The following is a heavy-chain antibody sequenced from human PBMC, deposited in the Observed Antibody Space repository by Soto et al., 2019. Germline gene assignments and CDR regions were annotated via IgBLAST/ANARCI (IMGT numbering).Heavy chain of an antibody. J-gene: IGHJ5*02. V-gene: IGHV4-39*07. CDR2: IYYSGST. CDR3: ARDGHYYDSSGYYHNWFDP. CDR1: GGSISGSSYF. D-gene: IGHD3-22*01. Sequence: SETLSLTCSVSGGSISGSSYFWGWIRQPPGKGLEWIGSIYYSGSTNYNPSLKSRVTISVDTSKNQFSLKLSSVTAADTAVYYCARDGHYYDSSGYYHNWFDPWGQGTLVTVSS.